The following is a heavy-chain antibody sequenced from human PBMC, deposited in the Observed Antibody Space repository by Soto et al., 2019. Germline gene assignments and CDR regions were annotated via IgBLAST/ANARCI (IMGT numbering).Heavy chain of an antibody. V-gene: IGHV1-69*12. Sequence: QVQLVQSGAEVKKPGSSVKVSCKASGGTFSSYAISWVRQAPGQGLEWMGGIIPIFGTADYAQKFQGRVTIPADESTSTAYMELSSLRSEDTAVYYCARSITGTVSYYYGMDVWGQGTTVTVSS. J-gene: IGHJ6*02. CDR1: GGTFSSYA. CDR3: ARSITGTVSYYYGMDV. CDR2: IIPIFGTA. D-gene: IGHD1-20*01.